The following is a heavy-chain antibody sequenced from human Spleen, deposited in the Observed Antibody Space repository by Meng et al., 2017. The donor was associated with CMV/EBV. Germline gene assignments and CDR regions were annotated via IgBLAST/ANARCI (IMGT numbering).Heavy chain of an antibody. V-gene: IGHV1-2*02. CDR2: INPNSDGT. Sequence: ASMKVSCKASGYTFIAYYIHWVRQAPGQGLEWMGWINPNSDGTNYAQKFQGRVTMTRDTSISTAYMEMSRLRSEDTAVYYCARDLYCSSTSCRKNYYYYGMDVWGQGTTVTVSS. CDR3: ARDLYCSSTSCRKNYYYYGMDV. J-gene: IGHJ6*02. CDR1: GYTFIAYY. D-gene: IGHD2-2*01.